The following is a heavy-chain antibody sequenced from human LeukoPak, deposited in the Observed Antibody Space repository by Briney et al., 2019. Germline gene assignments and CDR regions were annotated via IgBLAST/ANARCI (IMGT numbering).Heavy chain of an antibody. J-gene: IGHJ6*03. CDR2: ISYDGSNK. Sequence: GRSLRLSCAASGFTFSSYAMHWVRQAPGKGLEWVAVISYDGSNKYYADSVKGRFTISRDNSKNALYLQMNSLRGEDTAVYYCARDPYSGNYGNYYYYYMDVWGKGTTVTVSS. CDR3: ARDPYSGNYGNYYYYYMDV. D-gene: IGHD1-26*01. CDR1: GFTFSSYA. V-gene: IGHV3-30*04.